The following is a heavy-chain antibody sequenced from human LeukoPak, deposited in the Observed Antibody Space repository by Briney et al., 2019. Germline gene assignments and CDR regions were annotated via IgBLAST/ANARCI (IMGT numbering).Heavy chain of an antibody. CDR3: ARDWVPYSSGSFDY. CDR2: ISSCSSTI. Sequence: GALRLSCAASGFTFNSYSMNWVRQAPGKGLEWVSYISSCSSTIYYADSVKGRFTISRDNSKNTLYLQMNSLRAEDTAVYYCARDWVPYSSGSFDYWGQGTLVTVSS. D-gene: IGHD6-19*01. CDR1: GFTFNSYS. J-gene: IGHJ4*02. V-gene: IGHV3-48*01.